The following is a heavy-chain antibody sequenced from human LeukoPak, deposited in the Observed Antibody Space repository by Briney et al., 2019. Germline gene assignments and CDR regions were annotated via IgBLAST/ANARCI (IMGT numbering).Heavy chain of an antibody. CDR2: INHSGST. D-gene: IGHD2-15*01. CDR1: GGSFSGYY. CDR3: ARSRLYCSGGSCYLSNWFGP. V-gene: IGHV4-34*01. J-gene: IGHJ5*02. Sequence: PSETLSLTCAVYGGSFSGYYWSWLRQPPGKGLEWIGEINHSGSTNYNPSLKSRVTISVDTSKNQFSLKLSSVTAADTAVYYCARSRLYCSGGSCYLSNWFGPWGQGTLVTVSS.